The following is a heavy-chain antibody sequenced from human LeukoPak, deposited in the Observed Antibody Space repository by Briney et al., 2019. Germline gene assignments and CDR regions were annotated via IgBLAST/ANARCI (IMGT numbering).Heavy chain of an antibody. CDR1: GFTFSTYW. CDR3: ARGCSSTNCYSYYFDY. CDR2: IKQDGSEK. Sequence: GGSLRLSCAASGFTFSTYWMSWVRQAPGKGLEWVANIKQDGSEKYYVDSVKGRFTISRDNAKNSLNLQMNSLRAEDTAVYYCARGCSSTNCYSYYFDYWGQGTLVTVSS. V-gene: IGHV3-7*01. D-gene: IGHD2-2*02. J-gene: IGHJ4*02.